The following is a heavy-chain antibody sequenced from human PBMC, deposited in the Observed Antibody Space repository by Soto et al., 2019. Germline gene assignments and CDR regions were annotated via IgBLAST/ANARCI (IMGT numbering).Heavy chain of an antibody. CDR1: GYTFTTYT. J-gene: IGHJ5*02. V-gene: IGHV1-3*01. CDR2: INSGNGDT. Sequence: ASVKVSCKASGYTFTTYTLQWLRQAPGQSIERMGWINSGNGDTKYSQHIQGRVTITSDTSASTAYMELSSLTSEDTAVYYCTRDPGRSWFDPWG. CDR3: TRDPGRSWFDP. D-gene: IGHD3-10*01.